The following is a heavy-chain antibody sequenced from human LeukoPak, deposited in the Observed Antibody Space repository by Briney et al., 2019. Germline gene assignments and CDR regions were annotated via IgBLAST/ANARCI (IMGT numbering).Heavy chain of an antibody. CDR1: GGTFSSYA. D-gene: IGHD3-9*01. V-gene: IGHV1-69*01. J-gene: IGHJ4*02. Sequence: SVKVSCKASGGTFSSYAISWVRQAPGQGLEWMGGIIPIFGTANYAQKFQGRVTITADESTSTAYMELSSLRSEDTAVYYCARDWTYYDILTGYYNRNPSDYWGQGTLVTVSS. CDR2: IIPIFGTA. CDR3: ARDWTYYDILTGYYNRNPSDY.